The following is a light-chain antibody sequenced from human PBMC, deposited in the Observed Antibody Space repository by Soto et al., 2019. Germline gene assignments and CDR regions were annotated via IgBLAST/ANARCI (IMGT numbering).Light chain of an antibody. Sequence: VMTQSPATLSLSPGDSVTLSCRVSQSVRSNLAWYQQKPGQSPRLLIYGAYTRATGIPARFSGSGSGTEFTLTISSLQSEDFAVYYCQQYNNWPPITCGQGTRLEIK. V-gene: IGKV3-15*01. CDR2: GAY. J-gene: IGKJ5*01. CDR3: QQYNNWPPIT. CDR1: QSVRSN.